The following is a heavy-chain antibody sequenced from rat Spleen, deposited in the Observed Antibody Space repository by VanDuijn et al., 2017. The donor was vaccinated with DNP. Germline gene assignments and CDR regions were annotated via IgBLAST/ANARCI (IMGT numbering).Heavy chain of an antibody. CDR2: ISYSGST. CDR3: ARWTRYFDY. D-gene: IGHD1-7*01. CDR1: GYSITSHY. Sequence: EVQLQESGSGLVKPSQSLSLTCSVTGYSITSHYWGWIRKFPGNKMDYIGHISYSGSTNYNPSLRSRISITRDTSKNHFFLHLNSVTTEDTATYYCARWTRYFDYWGQGVMVTVSS. V-gene: IGHV3-1*01. J-gene: IGHJ2*01.